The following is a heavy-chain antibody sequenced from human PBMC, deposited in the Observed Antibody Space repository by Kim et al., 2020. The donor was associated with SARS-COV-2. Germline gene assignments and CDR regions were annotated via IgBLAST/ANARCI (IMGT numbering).Heavy chain of an antibody. CDR3: ARRETTVVTEY. Sequence: AHYATKFQGRVTITADKSTSTAYMELSSLSSEDTAVYYCARRETTVVTEYWGQGTLVTVSS. D-gene: IGHD4-17*01. V-gene: IGHV1-69*02. J-gene: IGHJ4*02. CDR2: A.